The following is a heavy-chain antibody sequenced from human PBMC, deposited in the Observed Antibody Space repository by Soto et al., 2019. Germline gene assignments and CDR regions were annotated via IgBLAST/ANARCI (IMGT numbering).Heavy chain of an antibody. CDR1: GFTFTSSA. Sequence: SVKVSCKASGFTFTSSAMQWVRQARGQRLEWIGWIVVGSGNTNYAQKFQERVTITRDMSTSTAYMELSSLRSEDTAVYYCAADRSYSSGWYLSYYYGMDVWGQGTTVTVSS. D-gene: IGHD6-19*01. J-gene: IGHJ6*02. CDR3: AADRSYSSGWYLSYYYGMDV. CDR2: IVVGSGNT. V-gene: IGHV1-58*02.